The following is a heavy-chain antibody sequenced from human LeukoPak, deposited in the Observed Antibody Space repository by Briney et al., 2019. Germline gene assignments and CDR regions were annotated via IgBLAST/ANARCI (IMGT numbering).Heavy chain of an antibody. Sequence: SVKVSCKASGGTFSSYAISWVRQGPGQGLEWMGGIIPIFGTANYAQKFQGRVTITADESTSTAYMELSSLRSEDPAVYYCARDLDGYSSGWYGYWGQGTLVTVSS. J-gene: IGHJ4*02. CDR3: ARDLDGYSSGWYGY. V-gene: IGHV1-69*01. CDR2: IIPIFGTA. CDR1: GGTFSSYA. D-gene: IGHD6-19*01.